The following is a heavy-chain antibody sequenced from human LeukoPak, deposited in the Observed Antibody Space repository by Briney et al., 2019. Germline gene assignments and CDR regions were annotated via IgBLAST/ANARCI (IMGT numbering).Heavy chain of an antibody. CDR2: VNPGGSIA. V-gene: IGHV3-74*01. Sequence: GGSLRLSCAASGFTVSSNYMSWVRQAPGKGLVWVSRVNPGGSIANFADSVKGRFTISRDNAKNTVYLQTSSLTAEDTAVYYCVRGTYHAYYMDVWGKGTTVTVSS. D-gene: IGHD3-16*01. CDR1: GFTVSSNY. J-gene: IGHJ6*03. CDR3: VRGTYHAYYMDV.